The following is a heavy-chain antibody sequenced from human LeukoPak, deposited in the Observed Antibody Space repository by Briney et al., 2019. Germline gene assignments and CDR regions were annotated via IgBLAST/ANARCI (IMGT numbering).Heavy chain of an antibody. Sequence: PAETLSLTCTVSGGSISSSSYYWGWIRQPPGKGLEWIGSIYYSGSTYYNPSLKSRVIISVDTSKNQFSLKLSSVTVADTAVYYFATILVGATRVYWGQGTLVTVSS. CDR3: ATILVGATRVY. D-gene: IGHD1-26*01. CDR2: IYYSGST. J-gene: IGHJ4*02. CDR1: GGSISSSSYY. V-gene: IGHV4-39*01.